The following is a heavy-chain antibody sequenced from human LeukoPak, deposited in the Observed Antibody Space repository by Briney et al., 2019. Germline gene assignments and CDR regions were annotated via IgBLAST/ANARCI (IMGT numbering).Heavy chain of an antibody. V-gene: IGHV5-51*01. J-gene: IGHJ4*02. CDR1: GYTFSTYW. CDR3: ARSPLAYCGGDCYPGDY. CDR2: IYPGDSDT. D-gene: IGHD2-21*02. Sequence: GESLKISCKGSGYTFSTYWIGWARQMPGKGLEWMGVIYPGDSDTRYTPSFQGHVTISVDKSINTAYLQWSSLKASDTAMYYCARSPLAYCGGDCYPGDYWGQGTLVTVSS.